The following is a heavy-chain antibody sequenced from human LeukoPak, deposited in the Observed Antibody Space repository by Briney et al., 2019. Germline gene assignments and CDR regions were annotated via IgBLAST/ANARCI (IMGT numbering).Heavy chain of an antibody. CDR3: ARDIIVGATTTNVAFDI. V-gene: IGHV3-74*01. J-gene: IGHJ3*02. CDR1: GFTFSSYW. Sequence: GGSLRLSCAASGFTFSSYWMHWVRQAPGKGLVWVSRINSDGSGTSYADSVKGRFTISRDNAKNTLYLQMNSLRAEDTAVYYCARDIIVGATTTNVAFDIWGQGTMVTVSS. CDR2: INSDGSGT. D-gene: IGHD1-26*01.